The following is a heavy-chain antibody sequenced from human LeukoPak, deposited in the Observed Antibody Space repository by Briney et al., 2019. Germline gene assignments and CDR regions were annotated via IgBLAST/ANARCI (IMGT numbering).Heavy chain of an antibody. D-gene: IGHD3-10*01. CDR3: ARDVLLWFGDPGYFDY. V-gene: IGHV1-18*01. CDR2: ISAYNGNT. J-gene: IGHJ4*02. CDR1: GYTFTIYG. Sequence: ASVTVSCKASGYTFTIYGISWVRQAPGQGLEWMGWISAYNGNTNYAQKLQGRVTMTTDTSTSTAYMELRSLRSDDTAVYYCARDVLLWFGDPGYFDYWGQGTLVTVSS.